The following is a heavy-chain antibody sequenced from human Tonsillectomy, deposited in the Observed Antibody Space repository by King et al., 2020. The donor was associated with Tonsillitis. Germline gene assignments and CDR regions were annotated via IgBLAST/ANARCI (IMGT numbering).Heavy chain of an antibody. D-gene: IGHD3-10*01. V-gene: IGHV4-61*02. J-gene: IGHJ4*02. CDR3: ARDSRGEAHFLPLDY. Sequence: QLQESGPGLVKPSQTLFLTCTVSGGSISSGNYYWSWIRQPAGKGLEWIGRIYTSGSTSYNPSLKCRLTISVDTSKKQFSLKLSSVTAADTAIYYCARDSRGEAHFLPLDYWGQGTLVTVSS. CDR1: GGSISSGNYY. CDR2: IYTSGST.